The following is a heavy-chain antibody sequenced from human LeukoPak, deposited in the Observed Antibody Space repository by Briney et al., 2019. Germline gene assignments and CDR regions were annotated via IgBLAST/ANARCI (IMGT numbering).Heavy chain of an antibody. CDR1: GFTFSDYY. J-gene: IGHJ4*02. Sequence: GGSLRLSCAASGFTFSDYYMSWIRQAPGKGLEWVANIKQDASETYYVDSVKGRFTISRDSPKNSLYLQLNSLRAEDTAIYYCARQGSHSNGWFFDYWGQGVLVTVSS. CDR2: IKQDASET. CDR3: ARQGSHSNGWFFDY. V-gene: IGHV3-7*01. D-gene: IGHD6-19*01.